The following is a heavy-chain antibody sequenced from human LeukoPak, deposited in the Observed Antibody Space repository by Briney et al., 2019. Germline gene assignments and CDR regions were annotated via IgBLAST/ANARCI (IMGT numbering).Heavy chain of an antibody. V-gene: IGHV3-9*01. D-gene: IGHD3-10*01. CDR3: TKEGPYGSASHHYIDY. Sequence: PGRSLRLSCAASGFTFDDYAMHWVRQAPGKGLEWVSGINRNSGSLAYADSVKGRFTFSRDNAKNSLYLQMNSLRPEDTALYYCTKEGPYGSASHHYIDYWGQGTLVTVSS. J-gene: IGHJ4*02. CDR2: INRNSGSL. CDR1: GFTFDDYA.